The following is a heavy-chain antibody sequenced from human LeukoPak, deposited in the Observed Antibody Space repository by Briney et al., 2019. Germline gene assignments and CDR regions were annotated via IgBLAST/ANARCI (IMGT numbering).Heavy chain of an antibody. Sequence: GGSLRLSCAASGFTFSSYDMNWVRQAPGKGLEWVSAISGGGGSTYYADSVKGRFTISRDNSKNTLYLQMSRLRAEDRAVYYCAKRWDDILSGFDYWGQGTLVTVSS. CDR1: GFTFSSYD. CDR2: ISGGGGST. D-gene: IGHD3-9*01. CDR3: AKRWDDILSGFDY. V-gene: IGHV3-23*01. J-gene: IGHJ4*02.